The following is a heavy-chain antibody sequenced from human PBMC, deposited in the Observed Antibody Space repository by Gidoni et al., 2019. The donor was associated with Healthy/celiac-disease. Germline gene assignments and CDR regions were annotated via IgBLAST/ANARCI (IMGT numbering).Heavy chain of an antibody. D-gene: IGHD2-15*01. Sequence: EVQLLESGGGLVQPGGSLRLSCAASGFTFSIYAMSWVRQAPGKGLEWVSAISGSGGSTYYADSVKGRFTISRDNSKNTLYLQMNSLRAEDTAVYYCAKWELEVVVAATYFDYWGQGTLVTVSS. CDR1: GFTFSIYA. V-gene: IGHV3-23*01. CDR2: ISGSGGST. CDR3: AKWELEVVVAATYFDY. J-gene: IGHJ4*02.